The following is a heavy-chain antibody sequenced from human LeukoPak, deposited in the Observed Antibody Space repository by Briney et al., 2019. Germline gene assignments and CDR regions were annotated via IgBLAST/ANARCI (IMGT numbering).Heavy chain of an antibody. CDR3: AKDLYGDYGGIDY. V-gene: IGHV3-23*01. CDR1: GFAFSSYA. CDR2: VSDSGGST. D-gene: IGHD4-17*01. Sequence: GGSLRLSCVVSGFAFSSYAMSWVRQTPGKGLEWVSSVSDSGGSTYYADSVQGRFTISRDNSKNTLYLQMNSLRAEDTAVYYCAKDLYGDYGGIDYWGQGTLVTVSS. J-gene: IGHJ4*02.